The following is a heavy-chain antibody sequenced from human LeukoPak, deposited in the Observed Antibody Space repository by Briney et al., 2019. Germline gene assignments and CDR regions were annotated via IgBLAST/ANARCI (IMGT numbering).Heavy chain of an antibody. D-gene: IGHD3-22*01. V-gene: IGHV3-23*01. CDR3: AREGSYYDSSGYRIEDV. CDR2: ISGSGGST. J-gene: IGHJ6*02. CDR1: GFTFSSYA. Sequence: GGSLRLSCAASGFTFSSYAMSWVRQAPGKGLEWVSAISGSGGSTYYADSVKGRFTISRDNSKNTLYLQMNSLRAEDTAVYYCAREGSYYDSSGYRIEDVWGQGTTVTVSS.